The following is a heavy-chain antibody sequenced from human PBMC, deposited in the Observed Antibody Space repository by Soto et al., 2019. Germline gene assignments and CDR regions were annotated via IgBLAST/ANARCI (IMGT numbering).Heavy chain of an antibody. J-gene: IGHJ6*02. CDR2: INPSGGST. CDR1: GYTFTSYY. CDR3: V. D-gene: IGHD2-2*01. Sequence: GASVKVSCKASGYTFTSYYMHWVRQAPGQGLEWMGIINPSGGSTSYAQKFQGRVTMTRDTATYYCSRGQVAPIGDYYDHGMDVWGQGTTVTVSS. V-gene: IGHV1-46*01.